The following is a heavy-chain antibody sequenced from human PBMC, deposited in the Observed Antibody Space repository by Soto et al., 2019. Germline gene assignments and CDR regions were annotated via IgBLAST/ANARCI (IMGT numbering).Heavy chain of an antibody. CDR3: ARDIRGYSRAFDY. CDR2: IYYTGNT. V-gene: IGHV4-61*01. D-gene: IGHD5-18*01. J-gene: IGHJ4*02. CDR1: GGSVGSASYY. Sequence: SETLSLTCTVSGGSVGSASYYWTWIRQPPGKGLEWIGYIYYTGNTNYNPSLKSRVTISVDTSKNQFSLKLTSVTAADTAVYYCARDIRGYSRAFDYWGQGTLVTVSS.